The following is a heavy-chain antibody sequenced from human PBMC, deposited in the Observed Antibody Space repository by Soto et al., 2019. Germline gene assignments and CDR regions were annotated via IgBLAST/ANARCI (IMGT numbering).Heavy chain of an antibody. CDR2: ISGSGGST. Sequence: GGSLRLSCAASGFTFSSYAVSWVRQAPGKGLEWVSAISGSGGSTYYADSVKGRFTISRDNSKNTLYLQMNSLRAEDTAVYYCAKDPTHLGYCSSTSRYFDYWGQGTLVTVSS. CDR3: AKDPTHLGYCSSTSRYFDY. V-gene: IGHV3-23*01. J-gene: IGHJ4*02. CDR1: GFTFSSYA. D-gene: IGHD2-2*01.